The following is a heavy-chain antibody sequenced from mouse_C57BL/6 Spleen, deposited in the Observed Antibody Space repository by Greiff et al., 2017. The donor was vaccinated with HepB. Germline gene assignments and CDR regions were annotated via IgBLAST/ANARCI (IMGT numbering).Heavy chain of an antibody. Sequence: VKLQESGAELVRPGASVTLSCKASGYTFTDYEMHWVKQTPVHGLEWIGAIDPETGGTAYNQKFKGKAILTADKSSSTAYMELRSLTSEDSAVYYCTRYYGSSYVYYFDYWGQGTTLTVSS. CDR3: TRYYGSSYVYYFDY. J-gene: IGHJ2*01. V-gene: IGHV1-15*01. D-gene: IGHD1-1*01. CDR2: IDPETGGT. CDR1: GYTFTDYE.